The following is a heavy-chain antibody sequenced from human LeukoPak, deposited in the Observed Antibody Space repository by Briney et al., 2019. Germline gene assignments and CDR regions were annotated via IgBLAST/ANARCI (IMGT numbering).Heavy chain of an antibody. Sequence: ASVKVSCKVSGCTLTELSMHWVRQAPGKGLEWMGGFDPEDGETIYAQKFQGRVTMTEDTSTDTAYMELSSLRSEDTAVYYCATPRGFWSAYDYWGQGTLVTVSS. CDR2: FDPEDGET. V-gene: IGHV1-24*01. D-gene: IGHD3-3*01. J-gene: IGHJ4*02. CDR1: GCTLTELS. CDR3: ATPRGFWSAYDY.